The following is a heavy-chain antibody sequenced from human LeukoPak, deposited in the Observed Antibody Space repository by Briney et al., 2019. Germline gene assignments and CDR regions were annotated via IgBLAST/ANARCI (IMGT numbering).Heavy chain of an antibody. CDR1: GYSFTSYW. CDR2: IAPSDSYT. D-gene: IGHD3-22*01. CDR3: VRQPPGVYDTTQNWFDP. J-gene: IGHJ5*02. Sequence: GESLKISCKGSGYSFTSYWIGWVRQVPGKGLEWMGRIAPSDSYTNYNPSFEGHVTMSVEKSITTVYLQWSSLKASDTAMYYCVRQPPGVYDTTQNWFDPWGQGTLVTVSS. V-gene: IGHV5-10-1*01.